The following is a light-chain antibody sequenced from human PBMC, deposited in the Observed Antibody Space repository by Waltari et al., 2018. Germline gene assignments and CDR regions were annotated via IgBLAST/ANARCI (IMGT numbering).Light chain of an antibody. J-gene: IGLJ2*01. Sequence: SYVLTQSPSVSVAPGETARITCGGDNIGSKTVHWYQQKPGQAPVLAMFFNSDRPSWIPERFSGSNSGSTATLTISGLQTEDEADYYCCSYVGRFTLAFGGGTKVTVL. CDR1: NIGSKT. V-gene: IGLV3-21*01. CDR2: FNS. CDR3: CSYVGRFTLA.